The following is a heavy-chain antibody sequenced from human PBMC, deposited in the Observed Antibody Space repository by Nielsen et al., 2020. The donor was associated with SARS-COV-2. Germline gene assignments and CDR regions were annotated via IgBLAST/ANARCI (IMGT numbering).Heavy chain of an antibody. Sequence: SETLSLTCTVSGYSISSGYYWSWIRQPPGKGLEWIGYIYYSGSTYYNPSLKSRVTISVDTSKNQFSLKLSSVTAADTAVYYCARESPGIAAAGLPYWGQGTLVTVSS. V-gene: IGHV4-30-4*01. CDR1: GYSISSGYY. CDR3: ARESPGIAAAGLPY. D-gene: IGHD6-13*01. CDR2: IYYSGST. J-gene: IGHJ4*02.